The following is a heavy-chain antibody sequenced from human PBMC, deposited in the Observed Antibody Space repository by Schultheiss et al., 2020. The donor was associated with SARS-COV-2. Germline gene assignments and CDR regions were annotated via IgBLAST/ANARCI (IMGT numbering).Heavy chain of an antibody. CDR3: ARSYGAWYFDL. CDR2: ISSIGSNK. J-gene: IGHJ2*01. CDR1: GFTVSQYY. Sequence: GESLKISCAASGFTVSQYYMNWVRQAPGKGLEWVSSISSIGSNKYYADSVKGRFTISRDDAKNSLYLQMNSLRAEDTAVYYCARSYGAWYFDLWGRGTLVTVSS. V-gene: IGHV3-69-1*02. D-gene: IGHD3-10*01.